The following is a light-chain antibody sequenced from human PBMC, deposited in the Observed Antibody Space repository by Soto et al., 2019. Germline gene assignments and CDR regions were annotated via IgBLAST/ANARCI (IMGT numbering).Light chain of an antibody. J-gene: IGLJ1*01. CDR3: SSYTAFTTYV. CDR1: NSDVGAYSY. CDR2: DVG. V-gene: IGLV2-14*03. Sequence: QSALTQPASVSGSPGQSITISCTGTNSDVGAYSYVSWYQQYPGKAPKLPIYDVGARPSGISDRFSGSKSGNTASLTISGLQAEDEADYYCSSYTAFTTYVFGSGTKVTVL.